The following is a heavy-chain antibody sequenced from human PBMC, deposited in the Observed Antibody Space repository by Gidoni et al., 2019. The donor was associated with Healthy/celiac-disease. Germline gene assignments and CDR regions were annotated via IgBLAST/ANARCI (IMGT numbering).Heavy chain of an antibody. CDR3: AIPREGYNWNYGPYFQH. D-gene: IGHD1-7*01. V-gene: IGHV3-23*01. Sequence: EVQLLESGGGLVQPGGSLRLSCAASGFTFSSYAMSWVRQAPGKGLEWVSAISGSGGSTYYADSVKGRFTISRDNSKNTLYLQMNSLRAEDTAVYYCAIPREGYNWNYGPYFQHWGQGTLVTVSS. J-gene: IGHJ1*01. CDR2: ISGSGGST. CDR1: GFTFSSYA.